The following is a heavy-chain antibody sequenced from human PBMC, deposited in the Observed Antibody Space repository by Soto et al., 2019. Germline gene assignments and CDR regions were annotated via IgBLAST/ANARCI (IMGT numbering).Heavy chain of an antibody. CDR2: IYYSGST. D-gene: IGHD6-19*01. CDR1: GGSVSSGSYY. J-gene: IGHJ6*02. V-gene: IGHV4-61*01. CDR3: ARGIEGWYQGRYYYGMDV. Sequence: SETLSLTCTVSGGSVSSGSYYWSRIRQPPGKGLEWIGYIYYSGSTNYNPSLKSRVTISVDTSKNQFSLKLSSVTAADTAVYYCARGIEGWYQGRYYYGMDVWGQGTTVTVSS.